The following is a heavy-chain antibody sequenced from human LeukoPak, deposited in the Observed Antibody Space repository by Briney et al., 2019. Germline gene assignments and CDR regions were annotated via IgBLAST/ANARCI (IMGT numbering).Heavy chain of an antibody. D-gene: IGHD4-17*01. V-gene: IGHV3-23*01. Sequence: GGSLRLSCAASGFTFSNYSMSWVRQAPGKGLEWVSTISGTGGTTYYADSVKGRFTISRDNSKNTLFLQFNSLRADDTGVYYCAKGRGTTVTAAANYWGQGTLVTVSS. J-gene: IGHJ4*02. CDR1: GFTFSNYS. CDR3: AKGRGTTVTAAANY. CDR2: ISGTGGTT.